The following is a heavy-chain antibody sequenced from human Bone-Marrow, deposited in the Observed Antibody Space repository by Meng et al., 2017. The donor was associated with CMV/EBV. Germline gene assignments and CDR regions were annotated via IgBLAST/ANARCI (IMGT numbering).Heavy chain of an antibody. D-gene: IGHD2-2*01. J-gene: IGHJ4*01. CDR3: SGGYCTSTSCSDY. Sequence: GESLKISCAVSGFTFSDYAMSWVRQAPGKGLEWVSVSNGGDGSTHYADSVKGRFTISRDNSKDTLYLQMNSLRADDTAVYYCSGGYCTSTSCSDYWGHGTRVTVSS. CDR1: GFTFSDYA. CDR2: SNGGDGST. V-gene: IGHV3-23*01.